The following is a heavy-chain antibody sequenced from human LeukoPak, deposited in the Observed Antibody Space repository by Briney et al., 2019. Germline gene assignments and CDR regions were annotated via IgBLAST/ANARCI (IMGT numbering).Heavy chain of an antibody. CDR2: IYYSGST. J-gene: IGHJ4*02. V-gene: IGHV4-59*08. Sequence: PSETLSLTCTVSGGSVSGYYWSWIPQPPGKGLEWIAYIYYSGSTNYNPSLKSRVTISVDTSKNQFSLRLSSVTAADTAVYYCARRARWAQDFDYWGQGTLVTVSS. CDR1: GGSVSGYY. D-gene: IGHD5-24*01. CDR3: ARRARWAQDFDY.